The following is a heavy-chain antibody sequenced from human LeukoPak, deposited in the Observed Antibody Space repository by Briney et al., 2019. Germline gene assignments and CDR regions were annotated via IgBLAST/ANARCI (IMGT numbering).Heavy chain of an antibody. CDR3: ARGGRIAVAGTPLPFDY. Sequence: GASVKVSCKASGYTFTGYYMHWVRQAPGQGLEWMGWINPNSGGTNYAQKFQGWVTMTRDTSISTAYMELSRLRSDDTAVYYCARGGRIAVAGTPLPFDYWGQGTLVTVSS. V-gene: IGHV1-2*04. J-gene: IGHJ4*02. D-gene: IGHD6-19*01. CDR1: GYTFTGYY. CDR2: INPNSGGT.